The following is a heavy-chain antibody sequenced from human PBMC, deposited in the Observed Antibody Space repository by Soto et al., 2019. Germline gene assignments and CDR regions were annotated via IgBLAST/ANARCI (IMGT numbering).Heavy chain of an antibody. CDR3: ASGIYYDILTGYYSTPFFDY. Sequence: SETLSLTCAVSGGSISSGGYSWSWIRQPPGKGLEWIGYIYHSGSTYYNPSLKSRVTISVDRSKNQFSLKLSSVTAADAAVYYCASGIYYDILTGYYSTPFFDYWGQGTLVTVSS. D-gene: IGHD3-9*01. J-gene: IGHJ4*02. V-gene: IGHV4-30-2*01. CDR1: GGSISSGGYS. CDR2: IYHSGST.